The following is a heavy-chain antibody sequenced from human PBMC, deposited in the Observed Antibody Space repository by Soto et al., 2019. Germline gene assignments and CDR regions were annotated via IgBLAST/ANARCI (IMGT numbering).Heavy chain of an antibody. Sequence: PGESLKISCQGSGYSFTSYWISWVRQMPGKGLEWMGRIDPSDSYTNYSPSFQGHVTISADKSISTAYLQWSSLKASDTAMYYCARLPVGATNLYYYYYYGMDVWGQGTTVTVSS. CDR3: ARLPVGATNLYYYYYYGMDV. J-gene: IGHJ6*02. CDR1: GYSFTSYW. CDR2: IDPSDSYT. V-gene: IGHV5-10-1*01. D-gene: IGHD1-26*01.